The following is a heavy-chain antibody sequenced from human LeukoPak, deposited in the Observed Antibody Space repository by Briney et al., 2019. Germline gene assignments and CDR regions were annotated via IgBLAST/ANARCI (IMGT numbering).Heavy chain of an antibody. D-gene: IGHD3-9*01. J-gene: IGHJ4*02. CDR3: VILVTGYPSTPPDY. CDR2: ISSSSSYI. CDR1: GFTFSSYS. V-gene: IGHV3-21*01. Sequence: PGGSLRLSCAASGFTFSSYSMNWVRQAPGKGLEWVSSISSSSSYIYYADSVKGRFTISRDNAKNSLYLQMNSLRAEDTAVYYCVILVTGYPSTPPDYWGQGTLVTVSS.